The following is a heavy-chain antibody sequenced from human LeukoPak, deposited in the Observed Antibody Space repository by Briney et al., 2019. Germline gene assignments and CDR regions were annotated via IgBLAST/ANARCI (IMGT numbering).Heavy chain of an antibody. J-gene: IGHJ3*01. CDR3: ARELPGEAFDV. V-gene: IGHV3-21*01. CDR1: GLTFSSYG. D-gene: IGHD7-27*01. Sequence: PGRSLRLSCAASGLTFSSYGMHWVRQAPGKGLAWVSSIGGSGTSIYYADSVKGRFTISRDIAKNSLYLQMNSLRAEDTAIYYCARELPGEAFDVWGQGTMVTVSS. CDR2: IGGSGTSI.